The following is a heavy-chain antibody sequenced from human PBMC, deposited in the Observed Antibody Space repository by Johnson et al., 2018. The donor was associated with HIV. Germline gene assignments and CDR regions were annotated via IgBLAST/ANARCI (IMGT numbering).Heavy chain of an antibody. CDR1: GFTISTFW. J-gene: IGHJ3*02. V-gene: IGHV3-74*02. Sequence: VQLVESGGGLVKPGGSLRLSCAASGFTISTFWMHWVRQVPGKGLMWVSRTSGDGSSSSYADSVKGRFTISRDNAKNTLYLQLNSLRVEDTAIYYCARAQLLADDAFNNWGQGTMVTVSS. CDR3: ARAQLLADDAFNN. CDR2: TSGDGSSS. D-gene: IGHD6-6*01.